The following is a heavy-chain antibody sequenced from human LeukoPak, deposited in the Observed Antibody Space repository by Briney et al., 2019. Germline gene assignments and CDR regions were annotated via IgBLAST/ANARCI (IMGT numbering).Heavy chain of an antibody. CDR3: AKVFYSDSYFDS. Sequence: GGSLRLSCATSGFIFDDYTMHWVRQVPEKGLEWVSLITWDGETTHYADSVRGRFTISRDNSKNSLYLQMNSLRTEDTAVYYCAKVFYSDSYFDSWSQGTLVIVSS. CDR2: ITWDGETT. D-gene: IGHD2/OR15-2a*01. CDR1: GFIFDDYT. J-gene: IGHJ4*02. V-gene: IGHV3-43*01.